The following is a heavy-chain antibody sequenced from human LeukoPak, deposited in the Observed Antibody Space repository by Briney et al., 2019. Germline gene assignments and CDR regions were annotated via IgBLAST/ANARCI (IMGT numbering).Heavy chain of an antibody. CDR2: INPNSGGT. Sequence: ASVKVSCKASGYTFTGYYMHWVRQAPGQGLEWMGWINPNSGGTNFAQNFQGRVTMTRDTSISTAYMELSRLRSDDTAVYYCARDQGGYYSSSWVFDYWGQGTLVTVSS. V-gene: IGHV1-2*02. CDR3: ARDQGGYYSSSWVFDY. D-gene: IGHD6-13*01. CDR1: GYTFTGYY. J-gene: IGHJ4*02.